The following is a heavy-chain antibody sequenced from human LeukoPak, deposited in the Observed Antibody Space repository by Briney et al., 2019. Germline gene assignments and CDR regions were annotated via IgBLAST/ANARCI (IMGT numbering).Heavy chain of an antibody. CDR1: GFTFGGYW. V-gene: IGHV3-74*01. J-gene: IGHJ4*02. D-gene: IGHD3-9*01. Sequence: GGSLRLSCAASGFTFGGYWMYWVRQAPGKGLVWVSRVNSDGSSTAYADSVKGRFIISRDNAKGTLYLQMNSLTVEDTAVYYCVRHSTRYVPDYWGQGTLVTVSS. CDR3: VRHSTRYVPDY. CDR2: VNSDGSST.